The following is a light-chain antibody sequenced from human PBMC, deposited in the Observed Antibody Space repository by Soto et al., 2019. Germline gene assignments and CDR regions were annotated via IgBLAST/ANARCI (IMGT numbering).Light chain of an antibody. CDR1: QSISSY. V-gene: IGKV1-39*01. J-gene: IGKJ3*01. CDR2: AAS. CDR3: QQSYSIPFT. Sequence: DIQVTQSPSSLSASVGDRITITCRASQSISSYLNWYQQKPGKAPKLLIYAASRLQSGVPSRFSGRGAGTDFTLTISSLQPEDFATCYCQQSYSIPFTFGPGTKGDIK.